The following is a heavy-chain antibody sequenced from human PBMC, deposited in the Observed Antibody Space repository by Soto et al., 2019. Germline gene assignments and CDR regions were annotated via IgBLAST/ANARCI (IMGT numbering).Heavy chain of an antibody. Sequence: QLQLKESGSRLVKSSETLSLTCGVSGDTISTGGYSWAWIRQPPGKALEWIGQTYNSGNPYYNPSLKSGVIISVVRAKHQFSLKLSSVTAADTAVYYCAREPDGDYVGYFDPCGQGTLVTVSS. V-gene: IGHV4-30-2*01. CDR3: AREPDGDYVGYFDP. CDR1: GDTISTGGYS. D-gene: IGHD4-17*01. CDR2: TYNSGNP. J-gene: IGHJ5*02.